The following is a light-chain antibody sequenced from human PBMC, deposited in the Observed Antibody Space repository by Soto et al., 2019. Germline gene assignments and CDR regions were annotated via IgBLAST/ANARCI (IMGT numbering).Light chain of an antibody. CDR2: NDA. CDR3: AAWDDSPAYV. J-gene: IGLJ1*01. CDR1: SSNIGSYS. V-gene: IGLV1-44*01. Sequence: QLVLTRPPSASGTPGQRVTISCSGSSSNIGSYSVNWYQQLPGTAPKLLIYNDAQRPSGVPDRFSGSKSGTSASLAISGLQSEDEADYYCAAWDDSPAYVFGTGTKLTVL.